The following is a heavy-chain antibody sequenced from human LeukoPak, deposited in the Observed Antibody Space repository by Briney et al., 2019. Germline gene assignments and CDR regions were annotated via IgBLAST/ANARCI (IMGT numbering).Heavy chain of an antibody. CDR2: IWYDGSNK. Sequence: GRSLRLSCAASGFTFSSYGMPWVRQAPGKGLEWVAVIWYDGSNKYYADSVKGRFTISRDNSKNTLYLQMNSLRAEDTAVYYCARDSSRYYYDSSVDYWGQGTLVTVSS. V-gene: IGHV3-33*01. D-gene: IGHD3-22*01. CDR3: ARDSSRYYYDSSVDY. CDR1: GFTFSSYG. J-gene: IGHJ4*02.